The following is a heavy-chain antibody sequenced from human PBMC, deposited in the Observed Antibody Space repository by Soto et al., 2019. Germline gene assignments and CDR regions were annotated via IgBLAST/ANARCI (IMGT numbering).Heavy chain of an antibody. V-gene: IGHV3-11*03. Sequence: GGSLRLSCAASGFIFSDYYMTWIRQAPGKRLEWLSYISSSGSYTNYADSVKGRFTIFRDNAKNSLYLQLNSLRVEDTAVYYCALRKTGRWSWPLDSWGQGTLVTVSS. CDR2: ISSSGSYT. CDR3: ALRKTGRWSWPLDS. CDR1: GFIFSDYY. J-gene: IGHJ4*02. D-gene: IGHD6-13*01.